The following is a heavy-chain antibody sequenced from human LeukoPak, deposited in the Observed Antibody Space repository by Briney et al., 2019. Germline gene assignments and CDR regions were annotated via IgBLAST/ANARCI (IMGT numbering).Heavy chain of an antibody. D-gene: IGHD5-18*01. CDR1: GGSFSGYY. V-gene: IGHV4-34*01. Sequence: SETLSLTCAVYGGSFSGYYWSWIRQPPGKGLEWIGEINHSGSTNYNPSRKSRVTISVDTSKNQFSLKLSSVTAADTAVYYCARGRRGYSYGPGYYYYMDVWGKGTTVTVSS. CDR3: ARGRRGYSYGPGYYYYMDV. J-gene: IGHJ6*03. CDR2: INHSGST.